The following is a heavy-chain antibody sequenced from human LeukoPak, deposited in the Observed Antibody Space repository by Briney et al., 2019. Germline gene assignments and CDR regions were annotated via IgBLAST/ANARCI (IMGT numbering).Heavy chain of an antibody. Sequence: GGSLRLSCAASGFTFSSYTMNWVRQAPGMGLEWVSSTSDSSYYIYYADSVRGRFTVSRDNAKNSLYLQMNGLRAEDTAVYYCARRKDVVVVPGTMGYYLDVWGKGTTVTVSS. D-gene: IGHD2-2*01. CDR1: GFTFSSYT. V-gene: IGHV3-21*01. J-gene: IGHJ6*03. CDR2: TSDSSYYI. CDR3: ARRKDVVVVPGTMGYYLDV.